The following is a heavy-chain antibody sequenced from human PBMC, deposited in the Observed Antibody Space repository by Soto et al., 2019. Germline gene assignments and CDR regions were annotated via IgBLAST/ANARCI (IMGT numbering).Heavy chain of an antibody. D-gene: IGHD6-13*01. V-gene: IGHV4-39*02. J-gene: IGHJ6*02. CDR1: GGSTSSSSYY. CDR3: ARDRWVWQQLVLAYYYYYGMDV. CDR2: IYYSGST. Sequence: SETLSLICTVSGGSTSSSSYYWGWIRQPPGKGLEWIGSIYYSGSTYYNPSLKSRVTISVDTSKNQFSLKLSSVTAADTAVYYCARDRWVWQQLVLAYYYYYGMDVWGQVTTVTVSS.